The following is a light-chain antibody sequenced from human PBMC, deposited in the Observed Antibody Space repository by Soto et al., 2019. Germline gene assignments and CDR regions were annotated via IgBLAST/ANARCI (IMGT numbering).Light chain of an antibody. Sequence: DIQMTQSPSSLSASVGDRVTITCRASQSITIYLNWYQQQPGKAPRLLIYGASTLQTGVPSRFSGSGSMSDFTLTISDLQPEDFATYYCQQTYTAPRTFGQGTKLDI. CDR3: QQTYTAPRT. CDR2: GAS. V-gene: IGKV1-39*01. J-gene: IGKJ1*01. CDR1: QSITIY.